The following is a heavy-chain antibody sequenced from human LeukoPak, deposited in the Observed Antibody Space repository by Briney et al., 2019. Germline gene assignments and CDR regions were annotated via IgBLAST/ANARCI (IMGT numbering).Heavy chain of an antibody. J-gene: IGHJ5*02. CDR1: GYTFTSYA. CDR3: ARGPPRLNWFDP. CDR2: INGDNGNT. V-gene: IGHV1-3*01. Sequence: GASVKDSCKASGYTFTSYAMHWMRQAPGQGLEWMGWINGDNGNTKYSQKLQGRVTITRDTSASTAYMELRSLRSEDTAVFYCARGPPRLNWFDPWGQGTLVTVSS. D-gene: IGHD6-25*01.